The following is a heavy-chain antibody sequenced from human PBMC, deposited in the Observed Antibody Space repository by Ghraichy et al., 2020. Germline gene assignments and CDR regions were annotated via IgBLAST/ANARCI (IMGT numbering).Heavy chain of an antibody. CDR2: ISWNSGSI. Sequence: GGSLRLSCAASGFTFDDYAMHWVRQAPGKGLEWVSGISWNSGSINYAGSVRGRFTISRDNAKNSLYLQMNSLRAEDTALYYCAKDTEYSYGWGFDYWGQGTLVTVSS. D-gene: IGHD5-18*01. CDR1: GFTFDDYA. CDR3: AKDTEYSYGWGFDY. J-gene: IGHJ4*02. V-gene: IGHV3-9*01.